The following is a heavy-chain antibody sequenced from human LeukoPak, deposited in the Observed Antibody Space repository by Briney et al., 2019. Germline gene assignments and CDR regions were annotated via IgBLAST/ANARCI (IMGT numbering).Heavy chain of an antibody. CDR1: GGSISSNY. CDR3: ARSASSTSRSAFDI. V-gene: IGHV4-59*13. J-gene: IGHJ3*02. Sequence: SETLSLTCTISGGSISSNYRSWIRQPPGKGLEWIGYCHYSGNTNYNPSLKSGATISVDMSKNKFSMKLNSVPAADTAVYYCARSASSTSRSAFDIWGQATPVSASS. CDR2: CHYSGNT.